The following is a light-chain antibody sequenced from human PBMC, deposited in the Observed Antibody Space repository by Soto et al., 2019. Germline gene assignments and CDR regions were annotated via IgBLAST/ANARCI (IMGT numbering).Light chain of an antibody. J-gene: IGLJ3*02. CDR2: SNN. CDR1: SSNIGPNT. Sequence: QSVLTQPPSASGTPGQRVTFSCSGSSSNIGPNTVNWYQQVPGTAPKLLIYSNNQWPSGVPDRFFGSKSGTSASLAISGLQSEDEADYYCAAWDDYLNGWVFGGGTKLTVL. V-gene: IGLV1-44*01. CDR3: AAWDDYLNGWV.